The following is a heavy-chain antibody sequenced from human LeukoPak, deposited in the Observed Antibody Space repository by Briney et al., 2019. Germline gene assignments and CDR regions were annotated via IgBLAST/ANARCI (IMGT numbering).Heavy chain of an antibody. D-gene: IGHD6-19*01. J-gene: IGHJ3*02. V-gene: IGHV3-30*04. Sequence: GGSLRLSCAASGFTFSSYAMHWVRQAPGKGLEWVAVISYDGSNKYYADSVKGRFTISRDNSKNTLYLQMNSLRAEDTAVYYCARDNSQWLVPFDAFDIWGQGTMVTVSS. CDR2: ISYDGSNK. CDR1: GFTFSSYA. CDR3: ARDNSQWLVPFDAFDI.